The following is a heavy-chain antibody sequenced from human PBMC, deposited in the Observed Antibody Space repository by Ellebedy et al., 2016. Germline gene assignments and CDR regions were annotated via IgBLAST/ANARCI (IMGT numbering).Heavy chain of an antibody. CDR3: ARGRIVARVFDP. Sequence: GGSLRLSCVASGFTFDDYPMAWIRQTPERGLEWVSYISSAGTSTYYADSVRGRFTISRDNTKKTLDLQMNDPRPEDTALYYCARGRIVARVFDPWGQGTRVTVSS. D-gene: IGHD5-12*01. CDR2: ISSAGTST. V-gene: IGHV3-11*01. CDR1: GFTFDDYP. J-gene: IGHJ5*02.